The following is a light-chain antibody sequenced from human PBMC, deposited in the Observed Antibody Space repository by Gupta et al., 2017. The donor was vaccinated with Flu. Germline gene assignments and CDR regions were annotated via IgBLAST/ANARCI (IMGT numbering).Light chain of an antibody. CDR1: SSNSGSYT. Sequence: QAVRTQPPSASGPPGQRVTISCSGSSSNSGSYTVNWYQQLPETARKLLIYNNIQRPAGVPDRFSGSKSGTAASLAISGLPAEDEADYYCATWDDSMNEVFGTGTKVTVL. V-gene: IGLV1-44*01. CDR3: ATWDDSMNEV. J-gene: IGLJ1*01. CDR2: NNI.